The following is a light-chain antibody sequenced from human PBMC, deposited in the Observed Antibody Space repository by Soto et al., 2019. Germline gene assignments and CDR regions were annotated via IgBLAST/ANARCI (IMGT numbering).Light chain of an antibody. CDR2: DAS. CDR3: QQRSNWPLFT. CDR1: QSVSSY. Sequence: DIVLTQSPDTLSLSPGERATLSCRASQSVSSYLAWYQQKPGQAPRLLIYDASNRATGIPARFSGSGSGTDFTLTISSLEPEDFAVYYCQQRSNWPLFTFGPGTKVDIK. J-gene: IGKJ3*01. V-gene: IGKV3-11*01.